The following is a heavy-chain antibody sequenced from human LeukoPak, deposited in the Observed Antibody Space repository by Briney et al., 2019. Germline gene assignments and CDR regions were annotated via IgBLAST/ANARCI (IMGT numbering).Heavy chain of an antibody. CDR1: GGTFSSYA. Sequence: SVKVSCKASGGTFSSYAISWVRQAPGQGLEWMGGIIPIFGTANYAQKFQGRVTITTDESTSTAYMELSSLRSEDTAVYYCARDVTACGGDCINWFDPWAREPWSPSPQ. J-gene: IGHJ5*02. CDR3: ARDVTACGGDCINWFDP. CDR2: IIPIFGTA. D-gene: IGHD2-21*02. V-gene: IGHV1-69*05.